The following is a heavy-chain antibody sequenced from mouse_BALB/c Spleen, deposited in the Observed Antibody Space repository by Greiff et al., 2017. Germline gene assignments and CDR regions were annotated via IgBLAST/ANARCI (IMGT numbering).Heavy chain of an antibody. CDR3: ARGDYYGSSFHWYFDV. CDR1: GYSFTGYF. V-gene: IGHV1-20*02. D-gene: IGHD1-1*01. J-gene: IGHJ1*01. Sequence: EVQLVESGPELMKPGASVKISCKASGYSFTGYFMNWVMQSHGKSLEWIGRINPYNGDTFYNQKFKGKATLTVDKSSSTAHMELRSLASEDSAVYYCARGDYYGSSFHWYFDVWGAGTTVTVSS. CDR2: INPYNGDT.